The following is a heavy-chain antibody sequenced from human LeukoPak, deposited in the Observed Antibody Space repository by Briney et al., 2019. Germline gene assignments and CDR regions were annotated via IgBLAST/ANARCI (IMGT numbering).Heavy chain of an antibody. J-gene: IGHJ4*02. CDR3: ARDQGYCSGGSCHYFDY. CDR1: GGSISSSSYY. V-gene: IGHV4-39*07. D-gene: IGHD2-15*01. CDR2: IYYSGST. Sequence: SETLSLTCTVSGGSISSSSYYWGWIRQPPGKGLEWIGSIYYSGSTYYNPSLKSRVTISVDTSKNQFSLKLRSVTAADTAVYYCARDQGYCSGGSCHYFDYWGQGTLVTVSS.